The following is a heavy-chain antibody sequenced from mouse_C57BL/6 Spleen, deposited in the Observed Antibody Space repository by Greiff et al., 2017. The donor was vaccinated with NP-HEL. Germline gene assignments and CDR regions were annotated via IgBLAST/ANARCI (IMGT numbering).Heavy chain of an antibody. CDR1: GYTFTSYW. V-gene: IGHV1-69*01. CDR2: IDPSDSYT. J-gene: IGHJ4*01. CDR3: ARRGGYAMDY. Sequence: QVQLQQPGAELVMPGASVKLSCKASGYTFTSYWMHWVKQRPGQGLEWIGEIDPSDSYTNYNQKFKGNSTLTVDKSSSTAYMQLSSLTSEDSAVYYCARRGGYAMDYWGQGTSVTVSS.